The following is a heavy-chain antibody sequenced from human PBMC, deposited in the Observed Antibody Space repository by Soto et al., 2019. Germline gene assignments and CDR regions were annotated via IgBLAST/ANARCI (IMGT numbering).Heavy chain of an antibody. V-gene: IGHV4-31*03. D-gene: IGHD2-15*01. J-gene: IGHJ3*02. Sequence: SETLSLTCTVSGGSISSGGYYWSWIRQHPGKGLEWIGYIYYSGSTYYNPSLKSRVTISVDTSKNQFSLKLSSVTAADTAVYYCASYVLREDIVVVVAATLAFDIWGQETMVTVSS. CDR2: IYYSGST. CDR3: ASYVLREDIVVVVAATLAFDI. CDR1: GGSISSGGYY.